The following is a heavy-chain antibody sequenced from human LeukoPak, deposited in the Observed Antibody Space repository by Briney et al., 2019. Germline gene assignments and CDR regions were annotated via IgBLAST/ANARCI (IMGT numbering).Heavy chain of an antibody. J-gene: IGHJ4*02. V-gene: IGHV3-23*01. D-gene: IGHD5-18*01. CDR3: AKGGGIYSYGSLDY. CDR1: GFTFSSYA. Sequence: GGSLRLSCAASGFTFSSYAMGWVRQAPGKGLEWVSAISGSGGNTYYADSVKGRFTISRDNSKNTLYLQTNSLRAEDTAVYYCAKGGGIYSYGSLDYWGQGTLVTVSS. CDR2: ISGSGGNT.